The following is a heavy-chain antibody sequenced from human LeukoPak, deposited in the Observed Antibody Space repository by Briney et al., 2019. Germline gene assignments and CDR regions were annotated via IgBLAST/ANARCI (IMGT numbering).Heavy chain of an antibody. J-gene: IGHJ4*02. CDR3: HTVVTPAVDY. V-gene: IGHV1-24*01. D-gene: IGHD4-23*01. CDR1: GYTFTGYY. Sequence: ASVKVSCKASGYTFTGYYMHWVRQAPGKGLEWMGGFDPEDGETIYAQKFQGRVTMTEDTSTDTAYMELSSLRSEDTAVYYCHTVVTPAVDYWGQGTLVTVSS. CDR2: FDPEDGET.